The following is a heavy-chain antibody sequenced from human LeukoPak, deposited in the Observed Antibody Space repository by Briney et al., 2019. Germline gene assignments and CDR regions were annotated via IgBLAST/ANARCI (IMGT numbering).Heavy chain of an antibody. CDR2: IYTSGST. J-gene: IGHJ6*02. V-gene: IGHV4-61*02. CDR3: ARSLSYGQLSYYGMDV. Sequence: SETLSLTCTVSGGSISSGSYYWSWIRQPAGKGLEWIGRIYTSGSTNYNPSLKSRVTISVDTSKNQFSLKLSSVTAADTAVYYCARSLSYGQLSYYGMDVWGQGTTVTVSS. D-gene: IGHD2-8*01. CDR1: GGSISSGSYY.